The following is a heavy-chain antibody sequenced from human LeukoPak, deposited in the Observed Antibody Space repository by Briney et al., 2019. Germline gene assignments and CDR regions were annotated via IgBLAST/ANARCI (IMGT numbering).Heavy chain of an antibody. CDR1: GFTFSSYS. CDR2: ISSSSYV. D-gene: IGHD3-22*01. V-gene: IGHV3-21*04. J-gene: IGHJ4*02. Sequence: PGGSLRLSCAASGFTFSSYSMNWVRQAPGKGLEWVSSISSSSYVYYADSVKGRFTISRDNTRNTLYLQMNSLRAEDTAVYYCVYYDSSGYYGYPGAFDYWGQGTLVTVSS. CDR3: VYYDSSGYYGYPGAFDY.